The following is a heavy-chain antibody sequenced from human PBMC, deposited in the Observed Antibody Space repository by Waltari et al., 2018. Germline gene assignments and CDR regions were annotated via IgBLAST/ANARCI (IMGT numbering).Heavy chain of an antibody. CDR2: ISGSGGTT. CDR1: GFTLGTYA. J-gene: IGHJ6*03. CDR3: AKGRESSVWFLYHYYFMDV. D-gene: IGHD6-19*01. Sequence: EVELLESGGDLVQRGGSRRPPCVASGFTLGTYARSGVRRSPGKGLEWVSSISGSGGTTDYAESVKGRFTVSRDNSRNTLYLQLRSLGTEDTAVYYCAKGRESSVWFLYHYYFMDVWGRGTTVTVSS. V-gene: IGHV3-23*01.